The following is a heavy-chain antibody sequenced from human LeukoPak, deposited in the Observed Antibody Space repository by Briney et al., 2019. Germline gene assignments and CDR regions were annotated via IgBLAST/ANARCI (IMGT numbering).Heavy chain of an antibody. J-gene: IGHJ4*02. D-gene: IGHD3-10*01. V-gene: IGHV4-30-4*07. CDR1: GGSISSGGYS. CDR2: IYYSGST. Sequence: SETLSLTCAVSGGSISSGGYSWSWIRQPPGKGLEWIGYIYYSGSTYYNPSLKSRVTISVDTSKNQFSLKLSSVTAADTAVYYCARARILWFGELIRHMYYFDYWGQGTLVTVSS. CDR3: ARARILWFGELIRHMYYFDY.